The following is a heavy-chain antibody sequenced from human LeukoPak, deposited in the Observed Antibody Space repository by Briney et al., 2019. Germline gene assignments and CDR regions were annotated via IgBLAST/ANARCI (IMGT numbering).Heavy chain of an antibody. CDR2: IYYSGST. CDR1: GGSISSYY. Sequence: SETLSLTCTVAGGSISSYYWSWIRQPPGKGLEWIGYIYYSGSTNYNPSLKSRVTISVDTSKNQFSLKLSSVTVSDTAVYYCARAGGWFGGNCFDPWGQGTLVTVSS. V-gene: IGHV4-59*01. CDR3: ARAGGWFGGNCFDP. J-gene: IGHJ5*02. D-gene: IGHD3-10*01.